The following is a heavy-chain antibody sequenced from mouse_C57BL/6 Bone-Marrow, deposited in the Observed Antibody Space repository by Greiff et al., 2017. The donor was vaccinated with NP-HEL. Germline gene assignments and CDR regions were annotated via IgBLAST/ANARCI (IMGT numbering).Heavy chain of an antibody. J-gene: IGHJ2*01. CDR1: GYTFTDYY. V-gene: IGHV1-19*01. CDR3: AREDYYYGSSSDY. D-gene: IGHD1-1*01. Sequence: EVQLQQSGPVLVKPGASVKMSCKASGYTFTDYYMNWVKQSHGKSLEWIGVINPYNGGTSYNQKFKGKATLTVDKSSSTAYMELNSLTSEDSAVYYCAREDYYYGSSSDYWGQGTTLTVSS. CDR2: INPYNGGT.